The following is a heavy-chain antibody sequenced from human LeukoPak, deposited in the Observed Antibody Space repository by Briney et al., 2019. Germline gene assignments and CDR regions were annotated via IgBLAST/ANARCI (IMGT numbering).Heavy chain of an antibody. CDR2: ISDSSSYI. CDR1: GFTFSSYS. D-gene: IGHD3-22*01. Sequence: GGSLRLSCAASGFTFSSYSMNWVRQAPGKGLEWVSSISDSSSYIYYGDSVKGRFTISRDNSKNTLYLQMNSLRAEDTAVYYCAREVNYYYMDVWGKGTTVTISS. V-gene: IGHV3-21*01. J-gene: IGHJ6*03. CDR3: AREVNYYYMDV.